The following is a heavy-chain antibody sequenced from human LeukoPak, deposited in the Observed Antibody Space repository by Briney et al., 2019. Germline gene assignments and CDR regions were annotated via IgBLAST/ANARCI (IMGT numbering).Heavy chain of an antibody. CDR3: ARVNSYYDILTGYYKPAYYYYGMDV. CDR1: GGSISSYY. Sequence: SETLSLTCTVSGGSISSYYWSWIRQPPGKGLEWIGYIYYNGSTNYNPSLKSRVTISVDTSKNQFSLKLSSVTAADTAVYYCARVNSYYDILTGYYKPAYYYYGMDVWGKGTTVTVSS. V-gene: IGHV4-59*01. J-gene: IGHJ6*04. D-gene: IGHD3-9*01. CDR2: IYYNGST.